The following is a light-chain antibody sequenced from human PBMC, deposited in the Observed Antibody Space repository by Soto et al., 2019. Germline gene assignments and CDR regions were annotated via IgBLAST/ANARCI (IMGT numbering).Light chain of an antibody. CDR1: QGITNY. CDR3: QKYNSARWT. Sequence: DIKMTQSPSSLSASVGDRVTITCRASQGITNYLAWYQQKPGKVPKLLIYAASTLQSGVPSRFSGSGSGTDFTLTITSLQPEDVATYYCQKYNSARWTFGQGTKVEIK. J-gene: IGKJ1*01. V-gene: IGKV1-27*01. CDR2: AAS.